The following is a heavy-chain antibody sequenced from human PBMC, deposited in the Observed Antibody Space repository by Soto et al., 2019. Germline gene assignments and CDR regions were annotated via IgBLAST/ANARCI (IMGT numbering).Heavy chain of an antibody. V-gene: IGHV1-18*01. CDR2: ISAYNGNT. Sequence: QVQLVQSGAEVKKPGASVKVSCKASGYTFTSYGIIWVRQAPGQGLEWMGWISAYNGNTNYAQKLQGRVTMTTDTSTRTAYMELRSLRDDDTAVHYCARDREWYRRGGYNWFDPWCQVTLVTVSS. D-gene: IGHD3-3*01. CDR1: GYTFTSYG. CDR3: ARDREWYRRGGYNWFDP. J-gene: IGHJ5*02.